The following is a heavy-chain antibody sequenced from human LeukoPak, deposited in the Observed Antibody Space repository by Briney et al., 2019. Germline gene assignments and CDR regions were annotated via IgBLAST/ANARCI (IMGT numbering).Heavy chain of an antibody. D-gene: IGHD6-13*01. CDR1: GGSISSSSYY. CDR2: IYYSGST. V-gene: IGHV4-39*07. J-gene: IGHJ6*03. Sequence: PSETLSLTCTVSGGSISSSSYYWGWIRQPPGKGLEWIGSIYYSGSTYYNPSLKSRVTISVDTSKNQFSLKPSSVTAADTAVYYSWGAASNTRYYYYYYMDVWGKGTTVTVSS. CDR3: WGAASNTRYYYYYYMDV.